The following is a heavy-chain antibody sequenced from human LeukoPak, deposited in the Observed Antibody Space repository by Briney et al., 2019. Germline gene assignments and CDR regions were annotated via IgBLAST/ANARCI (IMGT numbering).Heavy chain of an antibody. CDR1: GGTFSSYA. D-gene: IGHD7-27*01. CDR3: ARGPQDWGPFDY. V-gene: IGHV1-69*13. J-gene: IGHJ4*02. CDR2: IIPISGTA. Sequence: SVKVSCKASGGTFSSYAISWVRQAPGQGLEWMGGIIPISGTANYAQKFQGRVTITADESTSTAYMELSSLRSEDTAVYYCARGPQDWGPFDYWGQGTLVTVSS.